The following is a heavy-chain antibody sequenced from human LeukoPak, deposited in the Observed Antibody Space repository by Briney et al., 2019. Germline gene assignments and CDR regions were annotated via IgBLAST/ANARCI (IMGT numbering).Heavy chain of an antibody. CDR1: QFRFPFSHYG. J-gene: IGHJ4*02. Sequence: PGGSLRLSCVASQFRFPFSHYGLHWLRQAPGRGLEWVAVIWSDGTNQYYADSVKGRFTISRDNSKNTVYLQMNSLRAEDTAVYFCEKDAQRCFDYSNSLEYWGQGTLVTVSS. D-gene: IGHD4-11*01. CDR3: EKDAQRCFDYSNSLEY. CDR2: IWSDGTNQ. V-gene: IGHV3-33*06.